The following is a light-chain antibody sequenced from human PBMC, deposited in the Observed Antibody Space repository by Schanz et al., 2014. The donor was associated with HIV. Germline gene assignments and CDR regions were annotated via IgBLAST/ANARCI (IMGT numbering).Light chain of an antibody. V-gene: IGLV2-14*01. CDR2: DVS. J-gene: IGLJ3*02. CDR1: SSDVGVYNY. CDR3: SSYTSTSTHWV. Sequence: QSALTQPASVSGSPGQSITISCTGTSSDVGVYNYVSWYQQHPGKVPKLMIYDVSNRPSGISNRFSGSKSGNTASLTISGLQAEDEADYYCSSYTSTSTHWVFGGGTKLTVL.